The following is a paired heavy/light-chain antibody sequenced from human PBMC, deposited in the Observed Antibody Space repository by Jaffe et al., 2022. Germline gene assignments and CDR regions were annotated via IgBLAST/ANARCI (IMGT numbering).Heavy chain of an antibody. CDR1: GYTFTGYY. Sequence: QVQLVQSGAEVKKPGASVKVSCKASGYTFTGYYMHWVRQAPGQGLEWMGRINPNSGGTNYAQKFQGRVTMTRDTSISTAYMELSRLRSDDTAVYYCARDGFGVYCTGGVCPPEDYWGQGTLVTVSS. CDR2: INPNSGGT. V-gene: IGHV1-2*06. D-gene: IGHD2-8*02. J-gene: IGHJ4*02. CDR3: ARDGFGVYCTGGVCPPEDY.
Light chain of an antibody. J-gene: IGLJ3*02. CDR2: KDS. CDR3: YSAADNNSWV. CDR1: VLAKKY. V-gene: IGLV3-27*01. Sequence: SYELTQPSSVSVSPGQTARITCSGDVLAKKYARWFQQKPGQAPVLVIYKDSERPSGIPERFSGSSSGTTVTLTISGAQVEDEADYYCYSAADNNSWVFGGGTKLTVL.